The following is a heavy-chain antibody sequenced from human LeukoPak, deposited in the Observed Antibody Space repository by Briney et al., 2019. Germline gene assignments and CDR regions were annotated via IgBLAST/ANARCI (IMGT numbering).Heavy chain of an antibody. CDR1: GASISRSDYF. V-gene: IGHV4-39*01. D-gene: IGHD4-17*01. CDR2: IYYSGST. CDR3: ARSSEYGDPFNY. Sequence: SETLSLTCTVSGASISRSDYFWGWIRQPPGQGLEWIGSIYYSGSTYYSPSLKGRVTISVDTSKNQFSLKLNSVTAADTAVYYCARSSEYGDPFNYWGQGTLVTVSS. J-gene: IGHJ4*02.